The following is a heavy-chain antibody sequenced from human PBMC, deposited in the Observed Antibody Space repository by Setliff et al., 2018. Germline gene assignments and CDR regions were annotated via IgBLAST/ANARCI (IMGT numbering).Heavy chain of an antibody. J-gene: IGHJ5*02. Sequence: GASVKVSCKASGYTFTAYYMHWVRQAPGQSLEWMGWINPGSGATNLAQRFQGRVTTTIDTSTNTAYMELRSLRSDDTAVYYCALEEYTSRWTKRFDPWGQGTLVTVSS. CDR1: GYTFTAYY. CDR2: INPGSGAT. CDR3: ALEEYTSRWTKRFDP. D-gene: IGHD6-13*01. V-gene: IGHV1-2*02.